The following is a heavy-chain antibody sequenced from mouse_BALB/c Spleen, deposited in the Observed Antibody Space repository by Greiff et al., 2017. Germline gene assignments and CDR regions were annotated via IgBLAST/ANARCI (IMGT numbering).Heavy chain of an antibody. Sequence: EVKLVESGGGLVQPGGSRKLSCAASGFTFSSFGMHWVRQAPEKGLEWVAYISSGSSTIYYADTVKGRFTISRDNPKNTLFLQMTSLRSEDTAMYYCARVGMITTRAMDYWGQGTSVTVSS. CDR2: ISSGSSTI. V-gene: IGHV5-17*02. CDR3: ARVGMITTRAMDY. J-gene: IGHJ4*01. D-gene: IGHD2-4*01. CDR1: GFTFSSFG.